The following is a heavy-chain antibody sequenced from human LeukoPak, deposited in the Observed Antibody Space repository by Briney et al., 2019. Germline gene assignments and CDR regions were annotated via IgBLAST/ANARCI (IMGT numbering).Heavy chain of an antibody. CDR1: GFTFRNYW. Sequence: GGSLRLSCGASGFTFRNYWMRWVRQAPGKGLERVTHTSQDESEKDQVDSVKGRFTIDRDNAKNSLYRQMNSLRAEDTAVYYCARVRGRSTNSDFDLWGPGTLVTVSS. V-gene: IGHV3-7*05. CDR2: TSQDESEK. CDR3: ARVRGRSTNSDFDL. J-gene: IGHJ4*02. D-gene: IGHD1-1*01.